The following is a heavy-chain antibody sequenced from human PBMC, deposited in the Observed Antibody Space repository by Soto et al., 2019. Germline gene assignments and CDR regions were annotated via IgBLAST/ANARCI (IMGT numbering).Heavy chain of an antibody. CDR2: IYWNDDK. Sequence: QITLKESGPTLVKPTQPLTLTCTFSGFSLSTSGVGVGWIRQPPGKALEWLALIYWNDDKRYSPSLKSRLTNTQDTSKNRVVLTMTNMDPVDTATYYCAHSVDYYDAGDAFDLWVQGTMVTVSS. V-gene: IGHV2-5*01. CDR3: AHSVDYYDAGDAFDL. D-gene: IGHD3-22*01. CDR1: GFSLSTSGVG. J-gene: IGHJ3*01.